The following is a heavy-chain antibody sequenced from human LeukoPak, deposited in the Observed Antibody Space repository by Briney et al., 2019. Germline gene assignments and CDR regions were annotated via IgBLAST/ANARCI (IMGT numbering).Heavy chain of an antibody. CDR3: ARGVKNYDILTGYSSSYYFDY. J-gene: IGHJ4*02. CDR2: IYYSGST. V-gene: IGHV4-30-4*08. Sequence: SETLSLTCTVSGGSISGGDYYWSWIRQPPGKGLEWIGYIYYSGSTYYNPSLKSRVIISVDTSKNQFSLNLSSVTAADTAVYYCARGVKNYDILTGYSSSYYFDYWGQGTLVTVSS. D-gene: IGHD3-9*01. CDR1: GGSISGGDYY.